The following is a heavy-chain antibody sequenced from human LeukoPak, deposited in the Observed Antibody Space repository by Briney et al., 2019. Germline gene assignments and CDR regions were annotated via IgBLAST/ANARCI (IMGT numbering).Heavy chain of an antibody. CDR3: ARDRWLDF. J-gene: IGHJ4*02. Sequence: SKTLSLTCTVSGGSISSGGYYWSWVRQPPGEGLEWIGYIYYTGSTNYNPSLKSRVTLSVDTSKNQLSLNLRSVTAADTAVYYCARDRWLDFWGQGTLVTVSS. V-gene: IGHV4-61*08. D-gene: IGHD6-19*01. CDR2: IYYTGST. CDR1: GGSISSGGYY.